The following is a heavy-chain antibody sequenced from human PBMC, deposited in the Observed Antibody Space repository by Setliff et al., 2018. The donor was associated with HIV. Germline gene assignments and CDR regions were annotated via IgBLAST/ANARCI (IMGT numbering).Heavy chain of an antibody. Sequence: GESLKISCAASGFTFSGFWMTWVRQAPGEGLEWVANINEDGSEKYYVDSVKGRFTISRDNSQNSLYLQINSLSAEDTAVYYCARILSTTPPKYWGQGSLVTVPQ. CDR1: GFTFSGFW. CDR2: INEDGSEK. D-gene: IGHD5-12*01. V-gene: IGHV3-7*01. CDR3: ARILSTTPPKY. J-gene: IGHJ4*02.